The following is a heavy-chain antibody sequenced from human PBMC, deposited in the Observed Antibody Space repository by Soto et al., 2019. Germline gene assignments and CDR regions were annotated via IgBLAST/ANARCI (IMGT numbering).Heavy chain of an antibody. V-gene: IGHV4-4*07. Sequence: SETLSLTCTVSGGSITDYSWVWIRQPAGKGLEWIGRIFSSGSTNYNPSLKGRITMSLDTSKNQFSLKLNSATATDTAVYFCARDQGVVVTADNWFDTWGQGILVTVSS. CDR2: IFSSGST. CDR1: GGSITDYS. D-gene: IGHD2-21*02. J-gene: IGHJ5*02. CDR3: ARDQGVVVTADNWFDT.